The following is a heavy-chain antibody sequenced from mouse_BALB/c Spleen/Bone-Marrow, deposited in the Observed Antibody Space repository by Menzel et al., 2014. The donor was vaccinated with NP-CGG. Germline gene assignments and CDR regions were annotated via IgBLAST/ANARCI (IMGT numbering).Heavy chain of an antibody. CDR3: ATMITDWYFDV. CDR1: GFNIKDTY. D-gene: IGHD2-4*01. J-gene: IGHJ1*01. Sequence: VQLQQSGAELVKPGASVKLPCTASGFNIKDTYMHWVKQRPEQGLEWIGRIDPANGNTKYDPKFQGKATITADTSSNTAYLQLSSLTSGDTAVYYCATMITDWYFDVWGAGTTVTVSS. V-gene: IGHV14-3*02. CDR2: IDPANGNT.